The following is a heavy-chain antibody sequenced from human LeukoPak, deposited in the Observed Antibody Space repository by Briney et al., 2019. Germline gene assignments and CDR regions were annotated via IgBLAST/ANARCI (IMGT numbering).Heavy chain of an antibody. CDR3: ARASLLVWFGELLSPFDY. CDR2: TYYRSKWYN. V-gene: IGHV6-1*01. Sequence: SQTLSLTCAISGDSVSSNSAAWNWIRQYPSRGLEWLGRTYYRSKWYNDYAVSVKSRITINPDTSKNQFSLQLNSVTPEDTAVYYCARASLLVWFGELLSPFDYWGQGTLVTVSS. CDR1: GDSVSSNSAA. D-gene: IGHD3-10*01. J-gene: IGHJ4*02.